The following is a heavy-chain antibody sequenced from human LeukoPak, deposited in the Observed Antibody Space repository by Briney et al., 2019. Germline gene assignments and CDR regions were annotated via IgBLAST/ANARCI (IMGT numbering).Heavy chain of an antibody. J-gene: IGHJ6*02. CDR2: INHSGST. Sequence: SETLSLTCSVSDGSINSYYWSWIRQPPGKGLEWIGEINHSGSTNYNPSLKSRVTISVDTSKNQFSLKLSSVTAADTAVYYCARGAHIAVAGTWFYYYYGMDVWGQGTTVTVSS. CDR1: DGSINSYY. V-gene: IGHV4-34*01. CDR3: ARGAHIAVAGTWFYYYYGMDV. D-gene: IGHD6-19*01.